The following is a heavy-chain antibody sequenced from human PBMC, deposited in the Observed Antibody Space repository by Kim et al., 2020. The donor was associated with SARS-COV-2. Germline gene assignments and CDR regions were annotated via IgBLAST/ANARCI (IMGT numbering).Heavy chain of an antibody. V-gene: IGHV1-69*13. D-gene: IGHD5-12*01. Sequence: SVKVSCKASGDTFSSYGINWVRLAPGQGLEWMGGINPIFGSAKYAQRFQGRVTITADERTSTAYMDLSSLRFEDTAVYYCARLSVATPWLGMDGRGQGT. CDR2: INPIFGSA. CDR1: GDTFSSYG. J-gene: IGHJ6*02. CDR3: ARLSVATPWLGMDG.